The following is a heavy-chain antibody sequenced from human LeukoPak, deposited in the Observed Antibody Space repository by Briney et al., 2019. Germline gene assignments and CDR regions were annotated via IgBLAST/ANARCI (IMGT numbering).Heavy chain of an antibody. CDR3: ARDQALYFSYGDY. CDR2: IFYDGSNK. Sequence: GGSLRLSCAASGFTFSNYGMHWVRQAPGKGLEWLAAIFYDGSNKYYADTVKGRSTISRDNSKNTLYLQVNSLRAEDTAVYYCARDQALYFSYGDYWGQGTLVTVSS. V-gene: IGHV3-33*01. CDR1: GFTFSNYG. D-gene: IGHD2/OR15-2a*01. J-gene: IGHJ4*02.